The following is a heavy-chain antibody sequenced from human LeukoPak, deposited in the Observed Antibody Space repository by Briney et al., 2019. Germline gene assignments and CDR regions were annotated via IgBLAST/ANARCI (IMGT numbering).Heavy chain of an antibody. CDR3: AREDWAVESGTVTFDY. V-gene: IGHV3-33*05. CDR1: GFTSRSYG. J-gene: IGHJ4*02. D-gene: IGHD4-17*01. Sequence: GGSLRLSPTAPGFTSRSYGVNSGRPGPRAGLERVARISHEGRERYYADSVKGRFTISRDNSKNTLYIQMNSLRAADTPVYYSAREDWAVESGTVTFDYWGRGTVVSVSS. CDR2: ISHEGRER.